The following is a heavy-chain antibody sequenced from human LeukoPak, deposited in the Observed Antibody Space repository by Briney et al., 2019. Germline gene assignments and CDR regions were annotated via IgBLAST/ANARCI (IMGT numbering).Heavy chain of an antibody. CDR1: GYTFTGYY. D-gene: IGHD3-22*01. CDR2: FDPEDGET. Sequence: ASVKVSCKASGYTFTGYYMHWVRQAPGKGLEWMGGFDPEDGETIYAQKFQGRVTMTEDTSTDTAYMELSSLRSEDTAVYYCATTTHHYYDSRDYDAFDIWGQGTMVTVSS. V-gene: IGHV1-24*01. J-gene: IGHJ3*02. CDR3: ATTTHHYYDSRDYDAFDI.